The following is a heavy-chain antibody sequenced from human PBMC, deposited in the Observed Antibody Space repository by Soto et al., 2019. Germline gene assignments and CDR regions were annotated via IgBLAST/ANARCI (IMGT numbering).Heavy chain of an antibody. CDR1: GASMRRGGQS. CDR2: IYYTGST. J-gene: IGHJ6*02. Sequence: QVVLQESGPGLVKPYQTLALTCSVSGASMRRGGQSWSWFRQPPGKGLEWLGFIYYTGSTYYNPSLKSRVTLSVDRSKNQFSLNLTSVTAADTAMYFCARAPPGPSPRWDVWGQGTTVTVSS. D-gene: IGHD3-10*01. CDR3: ARAPPGPSPRWDV. V-gene: IGHV4-30-2*01.